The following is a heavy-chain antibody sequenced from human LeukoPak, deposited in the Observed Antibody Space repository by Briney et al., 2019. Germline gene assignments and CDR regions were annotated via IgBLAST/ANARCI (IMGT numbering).Heavy chain of an antibody. D-gene: IGHD3-22*01. V-gene: IGHV4-38-2*02. CDR1: GYSISSGYY. J-gene: IGHJ4*02. CDR2: IYHSGST. Sequence: ASETLSLTCTVSGYSISSGYYWGWIRQPPGKGLEWIGNIYHSGSTYYNPSLKSRVTISVDTSKNQFSLKLNSVTAADTAVYFCGRLDDYDYSAWWGQGILVTVSS. CDR3: GRLDDYDYSAW.